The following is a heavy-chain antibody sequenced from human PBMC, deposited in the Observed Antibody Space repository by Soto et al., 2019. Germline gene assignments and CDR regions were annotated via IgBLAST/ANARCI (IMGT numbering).Heavy chain of an antibody. Sequence: HPGGSLRLSCAASGFTFSSYAMSWVRQAPGKGLEWVSAISGSGGSAYYADSVKGRFTISRDNSKNTLYLQMNSLRAEDTAVYYCAKGFDPGNWNDLSTFDYWGQGTLVTVSS. CDR3: AKGFDPGNWNDLSTFDY. D-gene: IGHD1-1*01. CDR2: ISGSGGSA. V-gene: IGHV3-23*01. J-gene: IGHJ4*02. CDR1: GFTFSSYA.